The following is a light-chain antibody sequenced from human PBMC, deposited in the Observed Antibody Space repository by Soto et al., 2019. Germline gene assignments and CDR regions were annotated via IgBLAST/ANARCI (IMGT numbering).Light chain of an antibody. CDR3: QTGGTGML. Sequence: QPVLTQSPSASASLGASVKLTCTLSSGHSSYAIAWHQQQPEKGPRYLMKLNSDGSHSKGDGIPDRFSGSSSGAERYLTISRLQSDDEADYYCQTGGTGMLFGGGTKVTVL. CDR1: SGHSSYA. V-gene: IGLV4-69*01. J-gene: IGLJ2*01. CDR2: LNSDGSH.